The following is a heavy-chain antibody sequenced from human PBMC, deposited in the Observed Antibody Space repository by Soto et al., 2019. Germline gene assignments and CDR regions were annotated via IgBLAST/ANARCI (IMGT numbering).Heavy chain of an antibody. CDR2: IYYSGNT. D-gene: IGHD3-22*01. CDR3: ARARFYDSSALIY. Sequence: PSETLSLTCTVSGGSISSGNYYWSWVRQPPGKGLEWIGYIYYSGNTYYSPSLKGRVTISVDTPKNQFSLKLSSVTAADTAVYYCARARFYDSSALIYWGQGTLVTVSS. CDR1: GGSISSGNYY. J-gene: IGHJ4*02. V-gene: IGHV4-30-4*01.